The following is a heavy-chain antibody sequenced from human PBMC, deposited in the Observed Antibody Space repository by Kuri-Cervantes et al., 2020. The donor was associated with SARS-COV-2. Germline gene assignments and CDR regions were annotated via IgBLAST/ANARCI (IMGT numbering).Heavy chain of an antibody. J-gene: IGHJ5*02. D-gene: IGHD5-24*01. CDR2: INHSGST. V-gene: IGHV4-34*01. Sequence: ESLKFSCAVYGGSFSGYYWSWIRQPPGKGLEWIGEINHSGSTNYNSSLKSRVTISVDASKNQFSLKLSSVTAADTAMYYCARGVVTIDGFLVFLPAAGWLDHWGQGTLVTVSS. CDR3: ARGVVTIDGFLVFLPAAGWLDH. CDR1: GGSFSGYY.